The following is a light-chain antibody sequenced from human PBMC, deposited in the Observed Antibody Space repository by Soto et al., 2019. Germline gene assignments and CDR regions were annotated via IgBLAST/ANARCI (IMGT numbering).Light chain of an antibody. CDR2: GAS. CDR1: QSVSSSY. V-gene: IGKV3-20*01. J-gene: IGKJ3*01. Sequence: EIVLTQSPGTLSLSPGERATLSCRASQSVSSSYLAWYQQKPGQAPRLFIYGASSRATGIPDRFSGSGSGTGFPLTISRLEPEDFAVYYGQQYGSSPLFTFGPGTKVEIK. CDR3: QQYGSSPLFT.